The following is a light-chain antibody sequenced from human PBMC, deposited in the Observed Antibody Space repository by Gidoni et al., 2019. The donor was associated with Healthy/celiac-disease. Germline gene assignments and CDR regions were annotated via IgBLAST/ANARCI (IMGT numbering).Light chain of an antibody. CDR1: LYISNY. CDR2: AAC. V-gene: IGKV1-33*01. CDR3: QQYDNLPYT. J-gene: IGKJ2*01. Sequence: IQMPQSPSSLSASVGYRVTITCQARLYISNYLYWYQQKPREAPKLLIYAACNLETGVPSMISGSGSGTYFTFTISSLQPEDIATYYCQQYDNLPYTFGQGTKLEIK.